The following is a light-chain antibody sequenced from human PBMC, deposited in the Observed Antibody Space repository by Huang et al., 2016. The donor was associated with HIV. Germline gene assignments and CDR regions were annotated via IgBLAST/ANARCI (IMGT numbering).Light chain of an antibody. V-gene: IGKV4-1*01. CDR3: HQCYDTPQT. CDR2: WAS. J-gene: IGKJ4*01. Sequence: DIVVTQSPDSLALSLGGRAAMNFTASQSVLKTSNNKSCLSWYQLKPGPPPKLLIYWASTREAGVPDRFSGSGSGTHFTLTLASLRAEDVAIYYCHQCYDTPQTFGRGTKVEVK. CDR1: QSVLKTSNNKSC.